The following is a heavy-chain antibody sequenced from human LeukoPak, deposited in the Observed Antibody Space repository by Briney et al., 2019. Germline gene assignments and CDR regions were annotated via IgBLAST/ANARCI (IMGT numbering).Heavy chain of an antibody. D-gene: IGHD3-3*01. CDR1: GGSFSGYY. V-gene: IGHV4-34*01. J-gene: IGHJ6*03. CDR3: ARTRSYYDFWSGYYGPYYYYYMDV. CDR2: INHSGST. Sequence: SETLSLTCAVYGGSFSGYYWSWIRQPPGKGLEWIGEINHSGSTNYNPSLKSRVTISVDTSKNQFSLKLSSVTAADTAVYYCARTRSYYDFWSGYYGPYYYYYMDVWGKGTTVTVSS.